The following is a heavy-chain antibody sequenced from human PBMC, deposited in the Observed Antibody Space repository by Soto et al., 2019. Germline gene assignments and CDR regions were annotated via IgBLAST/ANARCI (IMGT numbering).Heavy chain of an antibody. CDR3: ARDPRIEAAGTPFSLDP. CDR2: ISSSSSYT. V-gene: IGHV3-11*06. Sequence: NPGGSLRLSCAASGFTFSDYYMSWIRQAPGKGLEWVSYISSSSSYTNYADSVKGRFTISRDNAKNSLYLQMNSLRAEDTAVYYCARDPRIEAAGTPFSLDPWGQGTLVTVYS. CDR1: GFTFSDYY. J-gene: IGHJ5*02. D-gene: IGHD6-13*01.